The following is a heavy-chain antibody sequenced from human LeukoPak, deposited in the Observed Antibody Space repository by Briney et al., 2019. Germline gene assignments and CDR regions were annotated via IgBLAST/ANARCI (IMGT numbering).Heavy chain of an antibody. CDR1: GYTLTELS. CDR2: FDPEDGET. Sequence: GASVKVSCKVSGYTLTELSMHWVRQAPGKGLEWMGGFDPEDGETIYAQKFQGRVTMTTDTSTSTAYMELRSLRSDDTAVYYCAREWELREFDPWGQGTLVTVSS. D-gene: IGHD1-26*01. V-gene: IGHV1-24*01. J-gene: IGHJ5*02. CDR3: AREWELREFDP.